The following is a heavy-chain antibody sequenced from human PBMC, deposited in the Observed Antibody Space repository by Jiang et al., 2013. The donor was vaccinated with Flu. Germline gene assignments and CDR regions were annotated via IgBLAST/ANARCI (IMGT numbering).Heavy chain of an antibody. V-gene: IGHV3-30*18. D-gene: IGHD2-21*02. Sequence: SFDGSNSWYADSVKGRFTISRDNSKNTLYLQMNSLRPEDTAVYYCAKDLTLFCGGDCSVFDYWGQGSLVTVSS. CDR3: AKDLTLFCGGDCSVFDY. J-gene: IGHJ4*02. CDR2: SFDGSNS.